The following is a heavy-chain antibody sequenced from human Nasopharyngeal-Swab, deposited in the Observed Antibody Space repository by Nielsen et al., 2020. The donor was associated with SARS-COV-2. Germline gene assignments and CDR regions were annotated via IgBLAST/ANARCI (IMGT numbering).Heavy chain of an antibody. Sequence: SETLSLTCTVSGDPITGDHYWSWIRQSPGKGLEWIGLIYSSESTQYNPSLKSRVTISVDTSKNQFSLKLTSVTAADTAVYYCARGSSGYYYPSFDYWGQGTLATVSS. CDR3: ARGSSGYYYPSFDY. J-gene: IGHJ4*02. D-gene: IGHD3-22*01. CDR1: GDPITGDHY. CDR2: IYSSEST. V-gene: IGHV4-30-4*01.